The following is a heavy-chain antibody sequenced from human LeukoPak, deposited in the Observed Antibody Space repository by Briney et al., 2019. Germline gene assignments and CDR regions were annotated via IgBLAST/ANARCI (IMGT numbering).Heavy chain of an antibody. D-gene: IGHD1-14*01. V-gene: IGHV3-11*05. CDR1: GFTFSNYY. Sequence: GGSLRLSCAASGFTFSNYYMNWIRQAPGKGLEWVSYISSSSSYTNYADSVKGRFTISRDNAKNSLYLQMNSLRAEDTAVYYCARDAVASNSGLQTGNWFDPWGQGTLVTVSS. CDR3: ARDAVASNSGLQTGNWFDP. CDR2: ISSSSSYT. J-gene: IGHJ5*02.